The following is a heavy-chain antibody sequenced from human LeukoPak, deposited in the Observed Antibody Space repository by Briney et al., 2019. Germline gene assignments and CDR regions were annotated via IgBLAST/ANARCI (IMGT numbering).Heavy chain of an antibody. CDR2: IKSKTDGGTT. D-gene: IGHD3-3*01. J-gene: IGHJ6*02. Sequence: GGSLRLSCAASGFTFSNAWMNWVRQAPGKGLESVGRIKSKTDGGTTDYAAPVKGRFTISRDDSKNTLYLQMNSLKTEDTAVYYCTTDRATIFGVVIPYYYYGMDVWGQGTTVTVSS. CDR1: GFTFSNAW. CDR3: TTDRATIFGVVIPYYYYGMDV. V-gene: IGHV3-15*07.